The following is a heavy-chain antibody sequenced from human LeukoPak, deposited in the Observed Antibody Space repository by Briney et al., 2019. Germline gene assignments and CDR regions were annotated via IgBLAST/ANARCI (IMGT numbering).Heavy chain of an antibody. CDR2: IIPIFGTA. D-gene: IGHD3-10*01. CDR1: GGTFSSYA. J-gene: IGHJ3*02. V-gene: IGHV1-69*05. Sequence: SVKVSCKASGGTFSSYAISWVRQAPGQGLEWMGGIIPIFGTANYAQKFQGRVTITTDESTSTAYMELSSLRSEDMAVYYCARAYYYGSGERIDAFDIWGQGTMVTVSS. CDR3: ARAYYYGSGERIDAFDI.